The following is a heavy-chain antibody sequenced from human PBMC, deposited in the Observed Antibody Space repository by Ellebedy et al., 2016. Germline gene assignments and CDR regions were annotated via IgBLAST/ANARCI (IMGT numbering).Heavy chain of an antibody. D-gene: IGHD3-3*02. Sequence: ETLSLTCTVSGGSISSYYWSWVRQAPGKGLEWVSMSSPGGTMHYADYVKGRFTISRDSSKNTLFLQMNGLRAEDTAVYYCVTPGGYVGAFSQWGQGTLVIVSS. V-gene: IGHV3-53*01. CDR2: SSPGGTM. CDR1: GGSISSYY. CDR3: VTPGGYVGAFSQ. J-gene: IGHJ4*02.